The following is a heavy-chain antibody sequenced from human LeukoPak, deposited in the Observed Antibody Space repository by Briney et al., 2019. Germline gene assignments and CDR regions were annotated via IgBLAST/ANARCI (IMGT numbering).Heavy chain of an antibody. D-gene: IGHD6-19*01. CDR3: VRGCWYSSGWYLSYFDY. CDR1: GGSFSGYY. CDR2: INHSGST. J-gene: IGHJ4*02. Sequence: PSETLSLTCAVHGGSFSGYYWSWIRQPPGKGLEWIGEINHSGSTNYNPSLKSRVTISVDTSKNQFSLKLSSVTAADTAVYYCVRGCWYSSGWYLSYFDYWGQGTLVTVSS. V-gene: IGHV4-34*01.